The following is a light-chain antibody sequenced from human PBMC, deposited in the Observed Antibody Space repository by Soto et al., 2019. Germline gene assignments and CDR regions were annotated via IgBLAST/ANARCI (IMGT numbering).Light chain of an antibody. J-gene: IGLJ2*01. Sequence: QAVVTQEPSLTVSPGGTVTLTCGSSTGAVTSGHYPYWFQQKPGQAPRTLIYDTSNKHSWTPARFSGSLLGGKAALTRSGAQPEDVAEYYCLLSYSGARVVFGGGTKLAVL. CDR3: LLSYSGARVV. V-gene: IGLV7-46*01. CDR2: DTS. CDR1: TGAVTSGHY.